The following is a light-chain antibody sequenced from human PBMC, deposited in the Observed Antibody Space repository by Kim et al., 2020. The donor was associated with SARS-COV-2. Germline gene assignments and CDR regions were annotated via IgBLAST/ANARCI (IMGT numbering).Light chain of an antibody. Sequence: ASGGDKVSIRCRASQSISTKLNGYQQKTGKAAKRIIYASSGMQSEVPSRFSGGRSGTDFTLSISTLQPEDFATYYGRQSYSTVSSFGQGTKLEI. CDR2: ASS. CDR1: QSISTK. J-gene: IGKJ2*04. CDR3: RQSYSTVSS. V-gene: IGKV1-39*01.